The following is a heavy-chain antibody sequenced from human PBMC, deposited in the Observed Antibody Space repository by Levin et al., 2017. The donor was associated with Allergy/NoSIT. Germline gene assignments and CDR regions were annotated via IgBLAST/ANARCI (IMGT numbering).Heavy chain of an antibody. J-gene: IGHJ4*02. CDR1: GYSFTSYW. CDR2: IYPGDSDT. V-gene: IGHV5-51*01. CDR3: ARRRDSGYDFDY. Sequence: GGSLRLSCKGSGYSFTSYWIGWVRQMPGKGLEWMGIIYPGDSDTRYSPSLQGQVTISADKSISTAYLQWSSLKASGTAMYYCARRRDSGYDFDYWGQGTLVTVSS. D-gene: IGHD5-12*01.